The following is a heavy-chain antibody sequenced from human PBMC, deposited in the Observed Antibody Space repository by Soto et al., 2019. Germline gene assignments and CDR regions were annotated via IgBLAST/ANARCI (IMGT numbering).Heavy chain of an antibody. V-gene: IGHV3-73*02. Sequence: EVQLVESGGGLVQPGGSLKLSCAASGFTFSGSAMHWVRQASGKGLEWVGRIRSKANSYATAYAASVKGRFTISRDDSKNTAYLKMNSQKTEDTAVYYCTSLGAYGSGSYYNGLPFDYWDQGTLVTVSS. J-gene: IGHJ4*02. CDR3: TSLGAYGSGSYYNGLPFDY. CDR1: GFTFSGSA. CDR2: IRSKANSYAT. D-gene: IGHD3-10*01.